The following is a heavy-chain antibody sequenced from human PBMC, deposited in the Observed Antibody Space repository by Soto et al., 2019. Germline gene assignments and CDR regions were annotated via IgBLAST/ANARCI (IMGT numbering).Heavy chain of an antibody. J-gene: IGHJ4*02. V-gene: IGHV4-39*01. CDR1: GGSISSSSYY. D-gene: IGHD3-22*01. Sequence: AETLSLTCTVSGGSISSSSYYWGWIRQPPGKGLEWIGSIYYSGSTYYNPSLKSRVTISVDTSKNQFSLKLSSVTAADTAVYYCARPTYDSSGYRFDYWGQGTLVTVSS. CDR3: ARPTYDSSGYRFDY. CDR2: IYYSGST.